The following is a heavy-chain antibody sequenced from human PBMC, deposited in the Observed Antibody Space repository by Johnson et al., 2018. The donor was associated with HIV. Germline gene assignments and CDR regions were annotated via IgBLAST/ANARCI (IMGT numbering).Heavy chain of an antibody. CDR2: ISWNSGSI. V-gene: IGHV3-9*01. J-gene: IGHJ3*02. CDR3: AKDTGYNFWSGRDAFDI. D-gene: IGHD3-3*01. CDR1: GFTFDDYA. Sequence: GGLVQPGRSLRLSCAASGFTFDDYAMHWVRQAPGKGLEWVSGISWNSGSIGYADSVKGRFTISRDNAKNSLYLQMNRLRAEDTALYYCAKDTGYNFWSGRDAFDIWGQGTMVTVSS.